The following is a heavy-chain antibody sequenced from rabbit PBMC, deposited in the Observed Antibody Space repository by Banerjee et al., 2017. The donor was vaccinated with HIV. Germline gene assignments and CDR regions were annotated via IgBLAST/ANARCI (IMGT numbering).Heavy chain of an antibody. CDR2: IYGGSSGST. CDR3: ARGGAYTVSRGGGYYEGPLYGMDL. CDR1: GFTISSSYW. V-gene: IGHV1S45*01. D-gene: IGHD1-1*01. Sequence: QEQLVESGGGLVQPEASLTLTCTASGFTISSSYWICWVRQAPGKGLEWIACIYGGSSGSTDYASWAKGRFTISKTSSTTVTLQMTSLTAADTATYFCARGGAYTVSRGGGYYEGPLYGMDLWGQAPSSPS. J-gene: IGHJ6*01.